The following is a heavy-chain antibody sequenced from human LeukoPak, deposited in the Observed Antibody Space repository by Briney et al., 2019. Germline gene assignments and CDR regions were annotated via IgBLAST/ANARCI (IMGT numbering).Heavy chain of an antibody. CDR3: ARGNYDLWSGYPAHYGMDV. CDR2: INHSGST. CDR1: GGSFSDYY. J-gene: IGHJ6*02. V-gene: IGHV4-34*01. D-gene: IGHD3-3*01. Sequence: SETLSLTCAVYGGSFSDYYWSWIRQPPGKGLEWIGEINHSGSTNYNPSLKSRVTISLDTSKNQFSLKLNSLTAADTAAYYCARGNYDLWSGYPAHYGMDVWGQGTTVTVSS.